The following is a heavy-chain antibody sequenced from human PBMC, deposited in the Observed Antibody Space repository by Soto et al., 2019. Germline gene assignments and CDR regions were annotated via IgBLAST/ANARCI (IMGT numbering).Heavy chain of an antibody. Sequence: XGTLSLTCAVNGGSLSGYYWSWIRQSPGKGLEWIGEINHRGSSDYNPSLKSRVTISIDASKNHVTLELTSVTAADTAVYYCARSDNRNSLYGVDVWGQGTAVTV. V-gene: IGHV4-34*01. J-gene: IGHJ6*02. CDR2: INHRGSS. CDR3: ARSDNRNSLYGVDV. D-gene: IGHD1-7*01. CDR1: GGSLSGYY.